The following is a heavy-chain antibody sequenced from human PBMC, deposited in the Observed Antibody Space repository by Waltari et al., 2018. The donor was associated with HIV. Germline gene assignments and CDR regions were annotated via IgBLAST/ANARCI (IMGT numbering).Heavy chain of an antibody. J-gene: IGHJ5*02. CDR3: VRESRVYGRDSSYNWFDP. V-gene: IGHV4-61*02. Sequence: QVQLQESGPGLVKPSQTLSLTCHVSGGPLVRGNYSWRWIRQPAGKGLEWIGRIQTSGSTTYNPSLKSRVTISLDTSKNQFSLNLNSVTGADSAVYYCVRESRVYGRDSSYNWFDPWGQGTLVAVSS. CDR1: GGPLVRGNYS. D-gene: IGHD2-21*02. CDR2: IQTSGST.